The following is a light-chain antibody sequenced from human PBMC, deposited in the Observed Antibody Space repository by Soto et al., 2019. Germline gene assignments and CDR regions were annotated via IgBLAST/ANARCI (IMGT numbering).Light chain of an antibody. CDR2: EVS. CDR3: SSYTSSSTYV. CDR1: SSDVGGYNH. J-gene: IGLJ1*01. V-gene: IGLV2-14*01. Sequence: QLVLTQPASVSGSPGQSITISCTGTSSDVGGYNHVSWYQQHPGRAPKLMIYEVSHRPSGVSNRFSGSKSGNTASLTISGLQAEDEADYYCSSYTSSSTYVFGTGTKLTVL.